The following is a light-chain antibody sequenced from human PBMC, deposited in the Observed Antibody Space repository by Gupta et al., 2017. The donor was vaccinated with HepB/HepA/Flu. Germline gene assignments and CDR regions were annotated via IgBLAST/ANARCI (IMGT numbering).Light chain of an antibody. CDR1: SGSVSTTYY. Sequence: TESPPQPSFSAFTGGHVTLTCGLSSGSVSTTYYPNWYQQAPGQAPRTLIDSAKTRGSGVPVRVSGSMLGNKATLTSAGAQADDESDYYGWLYMGGGIAVFGGGTKLTVL. J-gene: IGLJ3*02. CDR2: SAK. CDR3: WLYMGGGIAV. V-gene: IGLV8-61*01.